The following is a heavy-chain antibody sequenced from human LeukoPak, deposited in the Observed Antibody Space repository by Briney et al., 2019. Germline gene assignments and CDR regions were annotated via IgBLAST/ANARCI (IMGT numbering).Heavy chain of an antibody. D-gene: IGHD3-9*01. J-gene: IGHJ4*02. V-gene: IGHV5-51*01. CDR3: ARRHFDWLSTEYYFDY. CDR2: IYPGDSDT. Sequence: ESLKISCKGAGYSFTSYWIGWVRQMPGKGLEWMGIIYPGDSDTRYSPSFQGQVTISADKSISTAYLQWSSLKASDTAMYYCARRHFDWLSTEYYFDYWGQGTLVTVSS. CDR1: GYSFTSYW.